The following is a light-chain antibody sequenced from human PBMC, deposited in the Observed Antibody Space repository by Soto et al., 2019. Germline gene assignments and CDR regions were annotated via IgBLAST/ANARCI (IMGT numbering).Light chain of an antibody. CDR1: QSISSW. CDR3: QQSYSSPPT. CDR2: KAS. V-gene: IGKV1-5*03. Sequence: DIQMTQSPSTLSASVGDRVTITCRASQSISSWLAWYQQKPGKAPKVLIYKASNLESGVPSRFSGSGSGTEFTLTISSLQPDDFATYYCQQSYSSPPTFGQGTKVEIK. J-gene: IGKJ1*01.